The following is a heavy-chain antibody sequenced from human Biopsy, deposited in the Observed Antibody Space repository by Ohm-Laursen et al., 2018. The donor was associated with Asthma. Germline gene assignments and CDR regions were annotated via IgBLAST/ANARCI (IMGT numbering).Heavy chain of an antibody. CDR1: PGSINDYY. D-gene: IGHD6-13*01. CDR3: VRATSTWSQSGPHYFDH. V-gene: IGHV4-59*01. Sequence: SETLSLTCTVSPGSINDYYWNWIRQFPGKGLEWIGYVHSTGSTRFNPSLKSRLTISVDTSVDQVSLKLTSVTAADTAVYYCVRATSTWSQSGPHYFDHWGQGTQVTVSS. J-gene: IGHJ4*02. CDR2: VHSTGST.